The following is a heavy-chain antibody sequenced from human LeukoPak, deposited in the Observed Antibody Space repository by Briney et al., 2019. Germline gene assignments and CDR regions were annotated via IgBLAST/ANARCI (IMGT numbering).Heavy chain of an antibody. CDR3: ARDSVAAAGTAEEAFDS. V-gene: IGHV3-33*08. CDR1: GFTITTNY. J-gene: IGHJ3*02. D-gene: IGHD6-13*01. Sequence: GGSLRLSCAASGFTITTNYMNWVRQAPGKGLEWVAVIWYDGSNKYYADSVKGRFTISRDNSKNTLYLQMNSLRAEDTAVYYCARDSVAAAGTAEEAFDSWGQGTMVTVSS. CDR2: IWYDGSNK.